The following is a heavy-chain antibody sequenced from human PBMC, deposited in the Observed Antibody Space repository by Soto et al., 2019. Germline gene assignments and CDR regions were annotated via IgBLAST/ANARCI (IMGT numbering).Heavy chain of an antibody. V-gene: IGHV1-2*04. J-gene: IGHJ5*02. CDR3: AKSRGSSATHVGWFDP. D-gene: IGHD6-25*01. CDR1: GYTFTGYY. CDR2: INPNSGGT. Sequence: ASVKVSCKASGYTFTGYYMHWVRQAPGQGLEWMGWINPNSGGTNYAQKFQGWVTMTRDTSISTAYMELNSLRAEDTAVYYCAKSRGSSATHVGWFDPWGQGTLVTVSS.